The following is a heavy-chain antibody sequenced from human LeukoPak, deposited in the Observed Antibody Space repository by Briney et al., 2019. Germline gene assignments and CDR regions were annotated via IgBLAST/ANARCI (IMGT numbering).Heavy chain of an antibody. CDR2: IYYSGST. Sequence: SETLSLTCTVSGGSISSGGYYWSWIRQHPGKGLEWIGYIYYSGSTYYNPSLKSRVTISVDTSKNQFSLKLSSVTAADAAVYYCAREVKGLAARYFDYWGQGTLVTVSS. D-gene: IGHD6-13*01. V-gene: IGHV4-31*03. CDR3: AREVKGLAARYFDY. CDR1: GGSISSGGYY. J-gene: IGHJ4*02.